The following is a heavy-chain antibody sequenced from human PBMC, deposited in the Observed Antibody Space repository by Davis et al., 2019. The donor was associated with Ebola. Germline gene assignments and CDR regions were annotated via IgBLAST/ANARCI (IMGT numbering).Heavy chain of an antibody. D-gene: IGHD4-17*01. V-gene: IGHV3-21*01. CDR3: ARAGLRMDY. J-gene: IGHJ4*02. CDR2: ISSSSSYI. CDR1: GFMFSSYA. Sequence: GGSLRLSCAASGFMFSSYAMTWVRQAPGKGLEWVSSISSSSSYIYYADSVKGRFTISRDNAKNSLYLQMSSLRAEDTAVYYCARAGLRMDYWGQGTLVTVSS.